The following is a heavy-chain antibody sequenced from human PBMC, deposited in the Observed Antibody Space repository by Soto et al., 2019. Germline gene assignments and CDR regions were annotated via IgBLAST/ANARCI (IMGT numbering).Heavy chain of an antibody. D-gene: IGHD2-21*01. J-gene: IGHJ4*02. CDR3: SRGGGGGLFDL. CDR2: ISPRTTYK. CDR1: GFTFSDHY. Sequence: QVQLVESGGGLVKPGGSLRLSCASSGFTFSDHYMSWIRRSPGKGLEFLSYISPRTTYKNYADSVKGRFTISRDNAKNSLYLQRNSLRAEDTAIYYCSRGGGGGLFDLWGQGTFVTVSS. V-gene: IGHV3-11*06.